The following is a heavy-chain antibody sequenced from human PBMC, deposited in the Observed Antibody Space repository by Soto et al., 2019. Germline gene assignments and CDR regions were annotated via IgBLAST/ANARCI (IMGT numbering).Heavy chain of an antibody. Sequence: HPGGSLRLSCTASGFTFSTYAMSWVRQAPGEGLGWVSSISESGVYTDYADSVKGRFTISRDNSKNTLYVQMTSLRAEDTAVYYCAKETSPNTYYAFDFWGQGTLVTVSS. CDR2: ISESGVYT. D-gene: IGHD2-8*01. V-gene: IGHV3-23*01. J-gene: IGHJ3*01. CDR3: AKETSPNTYYAFDF. CDR1: GFTFSTYA.